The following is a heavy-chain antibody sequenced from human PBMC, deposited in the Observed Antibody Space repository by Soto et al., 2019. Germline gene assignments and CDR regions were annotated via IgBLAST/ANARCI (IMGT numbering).Heavy chain of an antibody. CDR3: ARGTPVWFDP. Sequence: GASVKVSCKASGYTFSDYAIHWARQAPGQRPEWMGWINAGNGNTKYSQKFQGRVTITRDTSASTAYMELSSLRSEDTAVYYCARGTPVWFDPWGQGTLVTGSS. D-gene: IGHD3-10*01. V-gene: IGHV1-3*01. J-gene: IGHJ5*02. CDR2: INAGNGNT. CDR1: GYTFSDYA.